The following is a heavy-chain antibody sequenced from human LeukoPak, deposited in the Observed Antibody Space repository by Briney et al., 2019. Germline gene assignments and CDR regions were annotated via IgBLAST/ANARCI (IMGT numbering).Heavy chain of an antibody. CDR2: INHSGST. D-gene: IGHD3-22*01. Sequence: PSETLSLTCAVYGGSFSGYYWSWIRQPPGKGLEWIGEINHSGSTNYNPSLKSRVTISVDTSQNQFSLKLSSVTAADTAVYYCARTGYYDSSGLPKYWGQGTLVTVSS. CDR3: ARTGYYDSSGLPKY. CDR1: GGSFSGYY. J-gene: IGHJ4*02. V-gene: IGHV4-34*01.